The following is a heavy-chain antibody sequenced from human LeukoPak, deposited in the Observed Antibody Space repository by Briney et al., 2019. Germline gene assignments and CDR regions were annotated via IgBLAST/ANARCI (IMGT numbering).Heavy chain of an antibody. Sequence: GGSLRLSCTASGFTFSSYSMNWVRQAPGKRLEWLSYITSSSSSIFYADSVKGRFTISRDNAKSSLYLQMNSLRAEDTAVYYCAKDVVPANSVCDNWFDPWGQGTLVTVSS. J-gene: IGHJ5*02. CDR1: GFTFSSYS. CDR3: AKDVVPANSVCDNWFDP. D-gene: IGHD2-2*01. V-gene: IGHV3-48*04. CDR2: ITSSSSSI.